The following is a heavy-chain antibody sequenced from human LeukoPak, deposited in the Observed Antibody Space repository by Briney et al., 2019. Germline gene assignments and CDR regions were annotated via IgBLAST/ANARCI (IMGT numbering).Heavy chain of an antibody. V-gene: IGHV1-2*02. CDR3: ATVPLRFLEWLLSL. CDR1: GYTFTGYY. CDR2: INPNSGGT. D-gene: IGHD3-3*01. J-gene: IGHJ4*02. Sequence: ASVKVSCKASGYTFTGYYMHWVRQAPGQGLEWMGWINPNSGGTNYAQKFQGRVTMTRDTSISTAYMELSSLRSEDTAVYYCATVPLRFLEWLLSLWGQGTLVTVSS.